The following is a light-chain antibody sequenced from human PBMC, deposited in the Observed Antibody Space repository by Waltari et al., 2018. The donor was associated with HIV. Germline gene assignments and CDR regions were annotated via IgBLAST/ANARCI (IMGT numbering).Light chain of an antibody. V-gene: IGLV1-40*01. CDR1: SSNIGARAHFD. Sequence: QSVLTQPPSVSGAPGQTVTISCTGSSSNIGARAHFDVHWYQQLPGPAPKLLIYGNNNRPSGVPDRFSGSKSGASASLAITGLQAEDEADYYCQSYDTRLSGSVFGGGTKLTVL. CDR3: QSYDTRLSGSV. CDR2: GNN. J-gene: IGLJ3*02.